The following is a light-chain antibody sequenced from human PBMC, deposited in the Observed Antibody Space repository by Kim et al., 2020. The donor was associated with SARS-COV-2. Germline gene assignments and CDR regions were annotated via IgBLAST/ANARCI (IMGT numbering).Light chain of an antibody. CDR3: AAWDDSLSGWV. CDR1: HSNIGTNY. J-gene: IGLJ3*02. CDR2: RNS. V-gene: IGLV1-47*01. Sequence: GQRVTISCSGTHSNIGTNYVYGYQQLPGTAPKLLISRNSQRPSGVPDRFSGSRSDTAASLAISGLRADDEGDYYCAAWDDSLSGWVFGRGTQLTVL.